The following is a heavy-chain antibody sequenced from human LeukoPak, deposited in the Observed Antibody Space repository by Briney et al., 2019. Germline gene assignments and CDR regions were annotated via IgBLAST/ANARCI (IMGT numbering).Heavy chain of an antibody. D-gene: IGHD4/OR15-4a*01. CDR3: AKNREYGRDYFDD. Sequence: GGSLRLSCAASGFNIRTYGLHWVRQAPGKGLEWVAFIWSDGRNTNYADSVKGRFTISRDDSKNSLYLQINNLRPEDTSVYYCAKNREYGRDYFDDWGQGTLVTVSS. J-gene: IGHJ4*02. CDR1: GFNIRTYG. V-gene: IGHV3-30*02. CDR2: IWSDGRNT.